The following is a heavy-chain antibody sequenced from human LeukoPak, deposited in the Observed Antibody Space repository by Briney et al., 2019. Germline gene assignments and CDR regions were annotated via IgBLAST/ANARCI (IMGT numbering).Heavy chain of an antibody. CDR2: ITHSGRI. CDR3: ATIYGDYSDFDS. V-gene: IGHV4-34*01. Sequence: SETLSLTCAVYGASFSGSYWSWIRQPPGKGLEWIGEITHSGRINHNPSLKSRVTISVDTSMNQFSLKPTSVTAADTAVYYCATIYGDYSDFDSWGQGTLVTVSS. J-gene: IGHJ4*02. CDR1: GASFSGSY. D-gene: IGHD4-17*01.